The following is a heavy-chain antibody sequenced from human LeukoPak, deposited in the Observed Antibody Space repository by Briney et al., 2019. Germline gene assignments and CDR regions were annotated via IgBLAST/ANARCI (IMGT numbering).Heavy chain of an antibody. D-gene: IGHD6-6*01. J-gene: IGHJ4*02. CDR2: ISSSSSYI. Sequence: GGSLRLSCAASGFTFSSYSMNWVRQAPGKGLEWVSSISSSSSYIYYADSVKGRFTISRDNAKNSLYLQMNSLRAEDTAVYYCAGGGVPSSSSNYFDYWGQGTLVTVSS. V-gene: IGHV3-21*01. CDR1: GFTFSSYS. CDR3: AGGGVPSSSSNYFDY.